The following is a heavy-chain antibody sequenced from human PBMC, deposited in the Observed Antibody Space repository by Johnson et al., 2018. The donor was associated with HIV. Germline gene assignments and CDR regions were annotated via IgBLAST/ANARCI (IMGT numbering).Heavy chain of an antibody. CDR1: GFTVSSDY. D-gene: IGHD5-24*01. CDR2: IYSAGST. CDR3: ARACRDGYTCDAFDI. V-gene: IGHV3-53*01. J-gene: IGHJ3*02. Sequence: VQLVESGGGLIQPGGSLRLSCAASGFTVSSDYMSWVRQAPGKGLEWVSVIYSAGSTYYADSVKGRFTISRDNSKNTLYLQMNSLRAEDTAVYYCARACRDGYTCDAFDIWGQGTMVTVSS.